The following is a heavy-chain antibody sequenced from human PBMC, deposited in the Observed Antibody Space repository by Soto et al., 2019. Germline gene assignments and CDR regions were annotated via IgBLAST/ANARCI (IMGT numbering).Heavy chain of an antibody. V-gene: IGHV3-15*04. J-gene: IGHJ4*02. CDR1: GIIVSDTW. Sequence: GGSLRLSCAASGIIVSDTWMSWVRQAPGKGLEWVGRLESTESGGATDFASTVKGRFTISRDDSKNTLSLHMTRLEPEDTALYYCVAESHVTPCYFENWGQVVLVTVSS. CDR2: LESTESGGAT. D-gene: IGHD2-21*02. CDR3: VAESHVTPCYFEN.